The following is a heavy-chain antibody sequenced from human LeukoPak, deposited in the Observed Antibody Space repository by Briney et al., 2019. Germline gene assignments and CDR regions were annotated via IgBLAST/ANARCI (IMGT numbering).Heavy chain of an antibody. V-gene: IGHV4-30-4*08. CDR2: IYYSGST. J-gene: IGHJ4*02. CDR1: GGSISSGDYY. D-gene: IGHD4-23*01. CDR3: ARELNGAIYGGNRFDY. Sequence: SQTLSLTCTVSGGSISSGDYYWSWIRQPPRKGLEWIGYIYYSGSTYYNPSLKSRVTISVDTSKNQFSLKLSSVTAADTAVYYCARELNGAIYGGNRFDYWGQGTLVTVSS.